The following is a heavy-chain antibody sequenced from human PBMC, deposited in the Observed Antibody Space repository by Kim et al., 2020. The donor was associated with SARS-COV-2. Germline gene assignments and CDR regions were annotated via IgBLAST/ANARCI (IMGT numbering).Heavy chain of an antibody. V-gene: IGHV5-51*01. J-gene: IGHJ3*02. CDR2: IYPGDSDT. Sequence: GESLKISCKGSGYSFTSYWIGWVRQMPGKGLEWMGIIYPGDSDTRYSPSFQGQVTISADKSISTAYLQWSSLKASDTAMYYCARQVVGIAAAGQDDAFDIWGQGTMVTVSS. CDR3: ARQVVGIAAAGQDDAFDI. CDR1: GYSFTSYW. D-gene: IGHD6-13*01.